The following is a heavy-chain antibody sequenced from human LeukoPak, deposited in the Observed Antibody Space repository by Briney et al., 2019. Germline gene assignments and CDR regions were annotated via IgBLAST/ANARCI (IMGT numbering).Heavy chain of an antibody. CDR3: AKDRKGYCTNGVCFYFDY. D-gene: IGHD2-8*01. CDR1: GFTVSSNY. V-gene: IGHV3-53*01. CDR2: IYSGGST. J-gene: IGHJ4*02. Sequence: GGSLRLSCAASGFTVSSNYMSWVRQAPGKGLEWVSVIYSGGSTYYADSVKGRFTISRDSSKNTLYLQMNSLRAEDTAVYYCAKDRKGYCTNGVCFYFDYWGQGTLVTVSS.